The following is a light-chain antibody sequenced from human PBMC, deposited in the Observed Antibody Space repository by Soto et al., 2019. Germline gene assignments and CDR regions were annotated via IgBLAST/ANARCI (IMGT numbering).Light chain of an antibody. CDR3: QQSVYT. V-gene: IGKV1-39*01. J-gene: IGKJ2*01. CDR2: AAS. Sequence: DIQMTQSPSSLSASVGDRVTITCRASQSISSYLNWYQQKPGKAPKLLIYAASSLQSGVPSRFSGSGSGTDFTLTISSLQPEDFATYYCQQSVYTFGQGTKLEIK. CDR1: QSISSY.